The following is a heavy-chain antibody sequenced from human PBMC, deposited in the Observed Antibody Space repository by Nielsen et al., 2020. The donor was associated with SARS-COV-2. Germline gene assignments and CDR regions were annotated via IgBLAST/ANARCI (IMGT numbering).Heavy chain of an antibody. CDR1: GFTFSSYG. D-gene: IGHD6-6*01. V-gene: IGHV3-33*01. CDR3: ARKDSSSIDY. J-gene: IGHJ4*02. Sequence: GESLKISCAASGFTFSSYGMHWVRQAPGKGLEWVAVIWYDGSNKYYADSVKGRFTISRDNSKNTLYLQMNSLRAEDTAVYYCARKDSSSIDYWGQGTLVTVSS. CDR2: IWYDGSNK.